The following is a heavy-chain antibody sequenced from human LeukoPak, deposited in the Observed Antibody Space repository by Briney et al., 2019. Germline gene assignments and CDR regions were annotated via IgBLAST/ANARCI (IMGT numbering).Heavy chain of an antibody. CDR3: ARGVGSSESNWFDP. CDR1: GDSISSGTYY. D-gene: IGHD3-10*01. J-gene: IGHJ5*02. Sequence: SETLSLTCTVSGDSISSGTYYWGWVRQPAGRGLEWVGRIRASGSTYYNPSLKSRLTISVDTSKNQFSLKLSSVTAADTAVYYCARGVGSSESNWFDPWGQGTLVTVSS. V-gene: IGHV4-61*02. CDR2: IRASGST.